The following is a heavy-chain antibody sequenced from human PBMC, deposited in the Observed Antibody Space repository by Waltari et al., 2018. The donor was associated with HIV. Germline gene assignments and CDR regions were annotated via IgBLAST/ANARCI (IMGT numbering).Heavy chain of an antibody. Sequence: HLQLQESGPGLVKPSETLSLTCPVPGGPVSSGSYFWGWIRQPPGKGLEWVGRIYSTGRAYYNPSLKSRVTISVDTSKNQFSLKVTSVTAADTAVYYCARHALRVGAAYWNFDLWGRGTLVTVSS. V-gene: IGHV4-39*01. CDR2: IYSTGRA. J-gene: IGHJ2*01. CDR3: ARHALRVGAAYWNFDL. D-gene: IGHD1-26*01. CDR1: GGPVSSGSYF.